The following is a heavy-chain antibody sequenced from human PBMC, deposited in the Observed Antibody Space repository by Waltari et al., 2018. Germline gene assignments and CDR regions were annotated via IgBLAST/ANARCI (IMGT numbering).Heavy chain of an antibody. CDR1: GFTFDTHA. D-gene: IGHD2-15*01. Sequence: EVLLLESGGGLVQPGGSLRLSCAASGFTFDTHAMRWVRQAPGKGLEWVSAISGSGRATYYADSVKGRFTISRDNSKNTVSLQMNSLRAEDTAVYYCAKVPLGYCSGGSCPQFFQHWGQGTLITVSS. CDR2: ISGSGRAT. J-gene: IGHJ1*01. CDR3: AKVPLGYCSGGSCPQFFQH. V-gene: IGHV3-23*01.